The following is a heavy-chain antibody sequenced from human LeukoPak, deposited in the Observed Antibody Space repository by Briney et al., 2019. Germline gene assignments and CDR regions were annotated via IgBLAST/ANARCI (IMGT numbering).Heavy chain of an antibody. V-gene: IGHV1-2*02. D-gene: IGHD1-26*01. CDR1: GYTFTGYY. CDR3: ARGGSPAYYYYYYMDV. CDR2: INPNSGGT. Sequence: GASVKVSCRASGYTFTGYYMHWVRQAPGQGLEWMGWINPNSGGTNYAQKFQGRVTMTRDTSISTAYMELSRLRSDDTAVYYCARGGSPAYYYYYYMDVWGKGTTVTVSS. J-gene: IGHJ6*03.